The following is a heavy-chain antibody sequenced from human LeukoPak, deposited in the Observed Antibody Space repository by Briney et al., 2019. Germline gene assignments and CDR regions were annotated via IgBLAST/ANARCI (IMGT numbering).Heavy chain of an antibody. Sequence: ASVKVSCKASGYTFTSYAMHWVRQAPGQRLEWMGWINAGNGNTKYSQKFQGRVTITRDTSASTAYMELSSLRSEDTAVYYCARDGYSGYDFMHFDYWGQGTLVTVSS. J-gene: IGHJ4*02. CDR2: INAGNGNT. CDR1: GYTFTSYA. D-gene: IGHD5-12*01. CDR3: ARDGYSGYDFMHFDY. V-gene: IGHV1-3*01.